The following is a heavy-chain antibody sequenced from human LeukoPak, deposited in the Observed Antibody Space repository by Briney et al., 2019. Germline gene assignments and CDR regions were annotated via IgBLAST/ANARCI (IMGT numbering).Heavy chain of an antibody. J-gene: IGHJ4*02. V-gene: IGHV3-23*01. CDR3: AKDPTAFKLWPYFDS. Sequence: PGEALRLSCVAPGFTFFNYAMSWVRQAPGKGLEWVSLIRGSGGSTYCADSVKSRFIISRDNSKNSLFLQMNSLRDEDTAVYFCAKDPTAFKLWPYFDSWGQGALVTVSS. CDR1: GFTFFNYA. D-gene: IGHD2/OR15-2a*01. CDR2: IRGSGGST.